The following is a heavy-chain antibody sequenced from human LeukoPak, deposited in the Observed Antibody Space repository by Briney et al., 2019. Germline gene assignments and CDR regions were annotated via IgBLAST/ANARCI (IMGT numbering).Heavy chain of an antibody. CDR2: VRGNGDST. CDR3: AKGFFGSGTFPHNFDY. J-gene: IGHJ4*02. D-gene: IGHD3-10*01. V-gene: IGHV3-23*01. CDR1: GFTFSSFA. Sequence: GGSLRLSCAASGFTFSSFAMHWVRQAPGKGLWWVAVVRGNGDSTHYADSVKGRFTTSRDNSKNTLYLQMNSLRAEDTAVYYCAKGFFGSGTFPHNFDYWGQGTLVTVSS.